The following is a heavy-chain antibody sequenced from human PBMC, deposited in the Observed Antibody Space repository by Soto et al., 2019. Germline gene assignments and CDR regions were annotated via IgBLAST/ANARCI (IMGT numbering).Heavy chain of an antibody. CDR3: TKKGQYHDSSACGRDCYMDV. CDR2: IYWDDQK. V-gene: IGHV2-5*02. Sequence: QITLKESGPTLVKPTQTLTLTCTFSGFSFTTYGVGVGWIRQAPGKAPEWLALIYWDDQKTFRSFLESRLTITNDTSKDQVVLTMTNMDPVDTATYYCTKKGQYHDSSACGRDCYMDVWGKGTTVTVSS. CDR1: GFSFTTYGVG. J-gene: IGHJ6*04. D-gene: IGHD2-2*01.